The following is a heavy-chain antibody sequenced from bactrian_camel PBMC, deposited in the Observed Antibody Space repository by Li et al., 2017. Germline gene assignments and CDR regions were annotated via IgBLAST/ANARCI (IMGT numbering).Heavy chain of an antibody. J-gene: IGHJ4*01. CDR1: GFTFSSSD. V-gene: IGHV3S40*01. CDR2: IRPSGGI. D-gene: IGHD6*01. CDR3: AKDLKVVSSWTEWAYNF. Sequence: VQLVESGGGSVQPGGSLRLSCTASGFTFSSSDMSWGRQIPGKGLEWVSVIRPSGGIYYGDSVKGRFTISRDNAKNTLYLQLNSLKTEDTAMYYCAKDLKVVSSWTEWAYNFWGQGTQVTVSS.